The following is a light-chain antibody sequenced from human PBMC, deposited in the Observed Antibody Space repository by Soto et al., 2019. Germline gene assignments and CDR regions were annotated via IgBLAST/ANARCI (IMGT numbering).Light chain of an antibody. J-gene: IGKJ1*01. CDR2: AAS. V-gene: IGKV1-27*01. CDR3: QKYNTAPWT. Sequence: DLQMTQSPSSLSASVGDRVTITCRASQGINTYLAWYQQKPGKVPKLLIYAASTLQSGVPSRFSGSGSGTDFTLNISSLQPEDVATYYCQKYNTAPWTFGQGTKVGIK. CDR1: QGINTY.